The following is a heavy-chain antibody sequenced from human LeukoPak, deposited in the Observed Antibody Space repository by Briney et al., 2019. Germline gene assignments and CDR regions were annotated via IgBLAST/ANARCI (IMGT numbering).Heavy chain of an antibody. Sequence: GGSLRPSCAASGFTFSSYSMNWVRQAPGKGLEWVSSISSSSSYIYYADSVKGRFTISRDNAKNSLYLQMNSLRAEDTAVYYCARGPTHYDFWSGYYQDYWGQGTLVTVSS. CDR2: ISSSSSYI. CDR1: GFTFSSYS. J-gene: IGHJ4*02. V-gene: IGHV3-21*01. D-gene: IGHD3-3*01. CDR3: ARGPTHYDFWSGYYQDY.